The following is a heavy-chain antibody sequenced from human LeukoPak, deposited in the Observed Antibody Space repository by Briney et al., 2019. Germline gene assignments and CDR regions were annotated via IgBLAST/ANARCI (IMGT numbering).Heavy chain of an antibody. J-gene: IGHJ4*02. D-gene: IGHD1-14*01. CDR1: GGSIINGDYY. Sequence: SQTLSLTCTLSGGSIINGDYYWSWIRQPPGKGLEWIGYIYDDGSTYYNPSLKSRVTISIDTSKNQFSLNLRSVTAAGTAVYYCARLTGSGEVFDSSGQGTLVTVSS. CDR2: IYDDGST. V-gene: IGHV4-30-4*01. CDR3: ARLTGSGEVFDS.